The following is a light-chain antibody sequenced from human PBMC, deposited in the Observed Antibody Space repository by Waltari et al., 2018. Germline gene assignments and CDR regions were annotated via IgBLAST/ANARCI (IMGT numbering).Light chain of an antibody. V-gene: IGLV2-23*01. Sequence: QSALTQPASVSGSPGQSITISCPGTSSDVGRYELGSWYQQHPDNAPKLIIFEDTKRPSGISNRFSGSKSGNTASLTISGLQAEDEADYYCCSYTNSRTWVFGGGTKLTVL. J-gene: IGLJ3*02. CDR1: SSDVGRYEL. CDR3: CSYTNSRTWV. CDR2: EDT.